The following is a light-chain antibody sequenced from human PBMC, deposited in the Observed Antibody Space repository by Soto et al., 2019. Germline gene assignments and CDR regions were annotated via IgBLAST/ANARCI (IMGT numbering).Light chain of an antibody. Sequence: QSALTQPRSVSGSPGQSVTISCTGTSSDVGGYNYVSWYQQHPGKAPKLMIYDVSKRPSGVPDRFSGSKSGNTASLTISGLQAEDEADYYGCSYAGSYTPVVFGGGTQLTVL. V-gene: IGLV2-11*01. J-gene: IGLJ2*01. CDR2: DVS. CDR3: CSYAGSYTPVV. CDR1: SSDVGGYNY.